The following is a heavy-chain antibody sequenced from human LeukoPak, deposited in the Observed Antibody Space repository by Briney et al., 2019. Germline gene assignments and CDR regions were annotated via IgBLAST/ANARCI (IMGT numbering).Heavy chain of an antibody. J-gene: IGHJ4*02. Sequence: ASVKVSCKASGYTFTSYGISWVRQAPGQGLEWMGWISAYDGNTNYAQKLQGRVTMTTDTSTSTAYMELRSLRSDDTAVYYCARDRTVAGPLGYWGQGTLVTVSS. CDR2: ISAYDGNT. D-gene: IGHD6-19*01. CDR1: GYTFTSYG. V-gene: IGHV1-18*01. CDR3: ARDRTVAGPLGY.